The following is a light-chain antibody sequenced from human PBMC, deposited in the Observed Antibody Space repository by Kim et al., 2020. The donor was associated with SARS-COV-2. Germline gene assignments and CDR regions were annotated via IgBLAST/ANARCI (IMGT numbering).Light chain of an antibody. Sequence: ATINCKSSQSVLYSSNNKNYLAWYQHKPGQPPKLLIYWASTRESGVPDRFSGSGSGTDFILTISSLQPEDFATYYCQQYDSYPLTFGGGTKVDIK. V-gene: IGKV4-1*01. J-gene: IGKJ4*01. CDR3: QQYDSYPLT. CDR2: WAS. CDR1: QSVLYSSNNKNY.